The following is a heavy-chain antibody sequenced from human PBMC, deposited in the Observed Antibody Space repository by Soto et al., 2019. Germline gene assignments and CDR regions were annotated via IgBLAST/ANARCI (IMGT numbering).Heavy chain of an antibody. CDR1: GFAFSSYG. Sequence: XGSLRLSCAASGFAFSSYGMHWVRQAPGKGLEWVAVISYDGSNKYYADSVKGRFTISRDNSKNTLYLQMNSLRAEDTAVYYCAKDKRSAVGAPNGGFDLWGQGTLVTVSS. CDR2: ISYDGSNK. CDR3: AKDKRSAVGAPNGGFDL. J-gene: IGHJ5*02. D-gene: IGHD1-26*01. V-gene: IGHV3-30*18.